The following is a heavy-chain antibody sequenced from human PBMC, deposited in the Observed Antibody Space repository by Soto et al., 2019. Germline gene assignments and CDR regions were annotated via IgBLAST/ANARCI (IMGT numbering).Heavy chain of an antibody. CDR3: STTKAGTNTFGR. Sequence: PGGSLRLSCAASGFTFSTYAMAWVRQAPGKGLEWVGRIRSNSDGGTTDYAAPVKGRFSISRDDSKNTLYLQMNSLKTEDTAVYYCSTTKAGTNTFGRWGQGTRVTVAS. D-gene: IGHD1-7*01. V-gene: IGHV3-15*01. J-gene: IGHJ3*01. CDR2: IRSNSDGGTT. CDR1: GFTFSTYA.